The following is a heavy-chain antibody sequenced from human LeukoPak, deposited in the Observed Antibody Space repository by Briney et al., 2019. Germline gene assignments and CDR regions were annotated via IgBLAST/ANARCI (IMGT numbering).Heavy chain of an antibody. V-gene: IGHV4-30-4*01. CDR2: IYYSGST. J-gene: IGHJ6*02. D-gene: IGHD7-27*01. CDR3: ARAGALSYYYGMDV. CDR1: GGSIGSGDYY. Sequence: LSETLSLTCTVSGGSIGSGDYYWSWIRQPPGKGLEWIGYIYYSGSTYYNPSLKSRVTISVDTSKNQFSLKLSSVTAADTAVYYCARAGALSYYYGMDVWGQGTTVTVSS.